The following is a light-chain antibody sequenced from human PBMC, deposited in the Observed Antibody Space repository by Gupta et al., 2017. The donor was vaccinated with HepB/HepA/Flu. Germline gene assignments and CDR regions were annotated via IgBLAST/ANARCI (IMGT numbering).Light chain of an antibody. Sequence: DIVMTQSPATLSASPGDGVTLSCRASQSISSNLAWYQQKPGQAPRLLIFAASTRDTGIPARFSGSGSGTEFTLTISSLQSEDFAVYYCQQYNNWPPWTFGQGTKVDIK. CDR2: AAS. CDR1: QSISSN. V-gene: IGKV3-15*01. CDR3: QQYNNWPPWT. J-gene: IGKJ1*01.